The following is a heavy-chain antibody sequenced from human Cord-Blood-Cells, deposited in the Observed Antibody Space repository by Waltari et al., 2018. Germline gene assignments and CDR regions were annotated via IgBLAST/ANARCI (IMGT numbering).Heavy chain of an antibody. J-gene: IGHJ4*02. D-gene: IGHD2-15*01. CDR3: ARDRLSCSGGSCYKVFGY. Sequence: QVQLQESGPGLVKPSETLSLTCAVSGYSISSGSYWGWIRQPPGKGLEWIGSIYHSGSTYYNPSLKSRVTISVDTSKNQFSLKLSSVTAADTAVYYCARDRLSCSGGSCYKVFGYWGQGTLVTVSS. CDR2: IYHSGST. V-gene: IGHV4-38-2*02. CDR1: GYSISSGSY.